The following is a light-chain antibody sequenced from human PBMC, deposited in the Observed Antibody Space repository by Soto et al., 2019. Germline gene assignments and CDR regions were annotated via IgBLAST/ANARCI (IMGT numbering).Light chain of an antibody. CDR1: SSDVSGYNY. CDR3: SSYTSSSVYV. CDR2: DVS. Sequence: QSALTQPASVSGSPGQSITISCTGTSSDVSGYNYVSWYQQHPGKAPKLMIYDVSNRPSGVSNRFSGSKSGNTASLTISGLQAEDEADYYCSSYTSSSVYVFGTGTKLTDL. V-gene: IGLV2-14*01. J-gene: IGLJ1*01.